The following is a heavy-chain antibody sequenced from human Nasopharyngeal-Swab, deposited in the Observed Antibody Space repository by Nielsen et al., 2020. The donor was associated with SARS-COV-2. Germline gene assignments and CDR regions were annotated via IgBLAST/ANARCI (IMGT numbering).Heavy chain of an antibody. CDR2: ISSSSSYT. V-gene: IGHV3-11*06. Sequence: GESLKISCAASGFTFSEYYMSWNRQAQGKGLEWVSYISSSSSYTNYADPGKGRYTISRDNAKNSLYLQMNSLRAEDTAVYYCARDGLLENEYFQHWGQGTLVTVSS. J-gene: IGHJ1*01. D-gene: IGHD1-1*01. CDR1: GFTFSEYY. CDR3: ARDGLLENEYFQH.